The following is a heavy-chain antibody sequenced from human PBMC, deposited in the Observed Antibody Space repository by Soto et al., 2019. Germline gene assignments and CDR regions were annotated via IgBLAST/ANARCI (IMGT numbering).Heavy chain of an antibody. Sequence: ASVKVSCKTSGYTFSTYGITWVRQAPGQPLEWLGWISLYSDGTNYAQKFQGRVTMTTDTSTTTAYMELRSLRSDDTAAYYCARVVPGGDAWFGPWGQGTLVTVSS. CDR1: GYTFSTYG. D-gene: IGHD2-2*01. V-gene: IGHV1-18*04. J-gene: IGHJ5*02. CDR2: ISLYSDGT. CDR3: ARVVPGGDAWFGP.